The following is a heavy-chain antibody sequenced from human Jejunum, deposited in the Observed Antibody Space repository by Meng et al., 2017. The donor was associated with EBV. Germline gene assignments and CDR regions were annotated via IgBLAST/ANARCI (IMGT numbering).Heavy chain of an antibody. D-gene: IGHD3-22*01. J-gene: IGHJ4*02. CDR2: IYYSGNT. CDR1: GGSISSTTYF. Sequence: QGQLQEVRPGLVKPSETLSLPCTVSGGSISSTTYFWGWIRQPPGQGLEWIGNIYYSGNTYYNPSLRGRLTISVDTSKNQFSLKLSSVTAADTAVYYCARARYDGSGYPDSWGQGTLVTVSS. CDR3: ARARYDGSGYPDS. V-gene: IGHV4-39*07.